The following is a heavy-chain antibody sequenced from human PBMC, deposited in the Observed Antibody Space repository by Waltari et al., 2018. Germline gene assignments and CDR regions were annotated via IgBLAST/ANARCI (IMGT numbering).Heavy chain of an antibody. Sequence: EVQLLESGGGLVQPGGSLRLPCVASGFTLSSYAMSWVRQVPGQGLEWVSDAGGGDGRTYYADSVKGRFTISRDNSKNTLYLQMNSLRAEDTAVYYCAREVWQQLVKMVGWFDPWGQGTLVTVSS. D-gene: IGHD6-13*01. V-gene: IGHV3-23*01. CDR1: GFTLSSYA. CDR2: AGGGDGRT. J-gene: IGHJ5*02. CDR3: AREVWQQLVKMVGWFDP.